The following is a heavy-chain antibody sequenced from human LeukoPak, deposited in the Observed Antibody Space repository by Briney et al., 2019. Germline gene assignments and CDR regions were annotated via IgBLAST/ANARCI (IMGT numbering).Heavy chain of an antibody. J-gene: IGHJ4*02. V-gene: IGHV1-18*01. CDR1: GYTFTSYG. D-gene: IGHD6-13*01. CDR3: ARPQGSSWTPGGY. CDR2: SSAYNGNT. Sequence: GASVKVSCKASGYTFTSYGISWVRQAPGQGLEWLGWSSAYNGNTNCAQKVQGRVTMTTDTSTSTAYLELRRLRSDDTAVYYCARPQGSSWTPGGYWGQGTLVTVSS.